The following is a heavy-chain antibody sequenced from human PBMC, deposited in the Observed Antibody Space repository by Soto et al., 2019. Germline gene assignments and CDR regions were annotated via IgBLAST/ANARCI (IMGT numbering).Heavy chain of an antibody. CDR2: IYYSGST. CDR3: ARHRNRWFGELFANWFDP. J-gene: IGHJ5*02. CDR1: GGSISSYY. D-gene: IGHD3-10*01. V-gene: IGHV4-59*08. Sequence: SETLSLTCTVSGGSISSYYWSWIRQPPGKGLEWIGYIYYSGSTNYNPSLKSRVTISVDTSKNQFSLKLSSVTAADTAVYYCARHRNRWFGELFANWFDPRGQRTLVTVSS.